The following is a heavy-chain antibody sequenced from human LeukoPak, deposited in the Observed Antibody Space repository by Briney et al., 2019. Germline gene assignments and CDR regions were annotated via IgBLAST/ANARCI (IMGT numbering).Heavy chain of an antibody. V-gene: IGHV3-7*01. J-gene: IGHJ4*02. CDR1: GFTFSSNW. CDR3: ARASYSSSWFPTYFDY. Sequence: GGSLRLSWAASGFTFSSNWMSWVSQAPGKGLEWVANVKQDGSEKYYGDSGEGRFTISRDNGKNSLSLQMTSLRAEDTAVYYCARASYSSSWFPTYFDYWGQGTLVTVSS. CDR2: VKQDGSEK. D-gene: IGHD6-13*01.